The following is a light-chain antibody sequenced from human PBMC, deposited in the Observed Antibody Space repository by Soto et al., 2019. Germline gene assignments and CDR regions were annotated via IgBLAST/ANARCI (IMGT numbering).Light chain of an antibody. V-gene: IGKV3-20*01. Sequence: EIVLTQSPGTLSLSPWERATLSCRASQSVSSNHLAWYQQKRGQPPRLLIYGASSRATGTPGRFSGSGSGTDFTLTITRLEPEDFAVYYCQQYGSSPQTFGQGTKVDIK. CDR1: QSVSSNH. J-gene: IGKJ1*01. CDR3: QQYGSSPQT. CDR2: GAS.